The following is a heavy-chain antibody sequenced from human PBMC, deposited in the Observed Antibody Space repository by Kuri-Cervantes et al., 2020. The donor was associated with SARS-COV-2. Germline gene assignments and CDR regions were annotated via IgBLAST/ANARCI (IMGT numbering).Heavy chain of an antibody. CDR3: ARHPPVRGSSSWNWFDP. CDR1: GYSFTSYW. J-gene: IGHJ5*02. V-gene: IGHV5-51*01. CDR2: IYPGDSDT. Sequence: GGSLRLSCKGSGYSFTSYWIGWVRQMPGKGLEWMGIIYPGDSDTRYSPSFQGQVTISADKSISTAYPQWSSLKASDTAMYYCARHPPVRGSSSWNWFDPWGQGTLVTVSS. D-gene: IGHD6-13*01.